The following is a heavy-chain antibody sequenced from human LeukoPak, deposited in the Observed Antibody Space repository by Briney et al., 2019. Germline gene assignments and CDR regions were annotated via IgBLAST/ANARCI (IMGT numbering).Heavy chain of an antibody. D-gene: IGHD6-19*01. Sequence: ASVKVSCNISEYSLSDLSIHRVREAPGEGLEWMGGFDSENNKMVYSQKFQGRVTMTEDTSADTAYMELTSLRSEDTAVYFCATDRVYRSSGRSWGFFDYWGQGTLAIVSS. CDR3: ATDRVYRSSGRSWGFFDY. J-gene: IGHJ4*02. V-gene: IGHV1-24*01. CDR2: FDSENNKM. CDR1: EYSLSDLS.